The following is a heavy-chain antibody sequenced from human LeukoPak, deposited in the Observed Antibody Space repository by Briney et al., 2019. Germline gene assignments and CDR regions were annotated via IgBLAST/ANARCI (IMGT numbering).Heavy chain of an antibody. CDR2: ISAYNGNT. CDR3: ARDIVVVPAAGAYGMDV. J-gene: IGHJ6*02. D-gene: IGHD2-2*01. V-gene: IGHV1-18*01. CDR1: GYTFTSYG. Sequence: VASVKVSCKASGYTFTSYGVSWVRQAPGQGLEWMGWISAYNGNTNYAQKLQGRVTMTTDTSTSTAYMELRSLRSDDTAVYYCARDIVVVPAAGAYGMDVWGQGTTVTVSS.